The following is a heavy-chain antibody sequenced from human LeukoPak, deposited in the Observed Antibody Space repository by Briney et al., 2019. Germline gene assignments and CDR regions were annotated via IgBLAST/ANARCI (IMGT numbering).Heavy chain of an antibody. CDR2: IYYSGST. Sequence: SETLSLTCTVSGGSISSSSYYWGWIRQPPGKGLEWIGSIYYSGSTYYNPSLKSRVTISVDTSKNQFSLKLSSVTAADTAVYYCARLTGFWSGTIDYWGQGTLVTVSS. J-gene: IGHJ4*02. CDR3: ARLTGFWSGTIDY. D-gene: IGHD3-3*01. V-gene: IGHV4-39*01. CDR1: GGSISSSSYY.